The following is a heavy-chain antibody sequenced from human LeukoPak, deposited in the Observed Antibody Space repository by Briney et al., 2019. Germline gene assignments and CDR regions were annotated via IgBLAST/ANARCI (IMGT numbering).Heavy chain of an antibody. J-gene: IGHJ5*02. V-gene: IGHV1-2*02. D-gene: IGHD6-13*01. CDR2: INPNSGGT. Sequence: ASVKVSCKASGYTFTGYYMHWVRQAPGQGLEWMGWINPNSGGTNYAQKFQGRVTMTRDTSISTAYMELSRLRSDDTAMYYCARGIYGGNSPLVDLWSQGTLVTVSS. CDR1: GYTFTGYY. CDR3: ARGIYGGNSPLVDL.